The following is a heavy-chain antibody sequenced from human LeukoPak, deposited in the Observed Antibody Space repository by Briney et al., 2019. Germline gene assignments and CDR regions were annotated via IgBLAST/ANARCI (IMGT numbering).Heavy chain of an antibody. Sequence: PGRSLRLSCAASGFTFSSYGMHWVRQAPGKGLEWVAVISYDGSNKYYADSVKVRVTISRDNSKNTLSLQMNSLRAEDTAVYYCATGLGESFDYWGQGTLVTVSS. CDR1: GFTFSSYG. CDR3: ATGLGESFDY. D-gene: IGHD3-10*01. J-gene: IGHJ4*02. CDR2: ISYDGSNK. V-gene: IGHV3-30*03.